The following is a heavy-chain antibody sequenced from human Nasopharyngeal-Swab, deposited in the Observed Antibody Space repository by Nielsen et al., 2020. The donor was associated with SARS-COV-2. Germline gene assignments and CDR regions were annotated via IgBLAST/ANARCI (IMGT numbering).Heavy chain of an antibody. Sequence: SLKISCAASGFTFDDYAMHWVRQAPGKGLEWVSGISWNSGSIDYADSVKGRFTISRDNAKNSLYLQMNSLRAEDTALYYCAKDNGSGSYHYYGMDVWGQGTTVTVSS. CDR3: AKDNGSGSYHYYGMDV. CDR1: GFTFDDYA. CDR2: ISWNSGSI. V-gene: IGHV3-9*01. D-gene: IGHD3-10*01. J-gene: IGHJ6*02.